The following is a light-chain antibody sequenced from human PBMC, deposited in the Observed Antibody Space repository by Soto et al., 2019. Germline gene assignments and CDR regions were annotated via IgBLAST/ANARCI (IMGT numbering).Light chain of an antibody. CDR3: CADAGRSTYV. J-gene: IGLJ1*01. CDR2: EVS. CDR1: SSDVGSYNF. Sequence: QSVLTQPASVSGSPGQSITISCTRTSSDVGSYNFVSRYQQHPGEVPKVMIYEVSKRPSGVSDRFSGSKSGNTASLTISGLQAEDEADYYCCADAGRSTYVFGTGTKLTVL. V-gene: IGLV2-23*02.